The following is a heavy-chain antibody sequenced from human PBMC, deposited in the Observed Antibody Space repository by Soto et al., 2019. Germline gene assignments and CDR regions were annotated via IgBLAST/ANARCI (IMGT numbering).Heavy chain of an antibody. J-gene: IGHJ4*02. CDR2: IWYDGSNK. CDR3: ARSIAVATPDY. D-gene: IGHD6-19*01. CDR1: GFTFSSYG. V-gene: IGHV3-33*01. Sequence: QVQLVESGGDVVQPGRSLRLSCAASGFTFSSYGMHWVRQAPGKGLEWVAVIWYDGSNKYYADSVKGRFTISRDNSKNTLYLQMNSLRAEDTAVYYCARSIAVATPDYWGQGTLVTVSS.